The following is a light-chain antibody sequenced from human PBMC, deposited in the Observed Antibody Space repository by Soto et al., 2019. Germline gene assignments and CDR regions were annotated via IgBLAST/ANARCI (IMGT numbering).Light chain of an antibody. Sequence: DIQMTQSPSSLSASVGDRVTLTCRASQSISTYLNWYQQKPGKAPDLLIYTASNLESGVPSRFSGSGSGTDFTLTISSLQPEDFATYYCQQRSNWPLTFGGGTKVDIK. CDR1: QSISTY. J-gene: IGKJ4*01. CDR3: QQRSNWPLT. V-gene: IGKV1-39*01. CDR2: TAS.